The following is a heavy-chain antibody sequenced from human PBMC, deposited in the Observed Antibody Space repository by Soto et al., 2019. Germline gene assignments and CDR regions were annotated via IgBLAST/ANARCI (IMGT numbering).Heavy chain of an antibody. CDR1: EGTFRKYA. Sequence: QVQLVQSGAEVKKPGSSVKVSCKASEGTFRKYAISWVRQAPGQGPEWMGGIIPFFPRTTYAQKFQARLTITADAVSSTAYMELSSLKSEDTGVYYCARDRTSAAGNYFYYGMDVWGQGTTVTVSS. CDR3: ARDRTSAAGNYFYYGMDV. D-gene: IGHD6-25*01. CDR2: IIPFFPRT. V-gene: IGHV1-69*01. J-gene: IGHJ6*02.